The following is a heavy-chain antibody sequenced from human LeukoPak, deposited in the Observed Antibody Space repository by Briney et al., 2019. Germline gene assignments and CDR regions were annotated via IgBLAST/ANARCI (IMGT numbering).Heavy chain of an antibody. V-gene: IGHV5-51*01. Sequence: GESLKISCKGSGYSFTSYWIGWVRQMPGKGLEWMGIIYPGDSGTRYSPSFQGQVTISADKSISTAYLQWSSLKASDTAMYYCARTTGITMVRGVINYFDYWGQGTLVTVSS. J-gene: IGHJ4*02. CDR1: GYSFTSYW. CDR2: IYPGDSGT. D-gene: IGHD3-10*01. CDR3: ARTTGITMVRGVINYFDY.